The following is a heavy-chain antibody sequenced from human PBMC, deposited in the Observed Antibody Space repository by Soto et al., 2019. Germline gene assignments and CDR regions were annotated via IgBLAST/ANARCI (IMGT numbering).Heavy chain of an antibody. Sequence: SVKVSCKVSGGTFSSYASSGVRQAPGQGLEWMGGSIPIFGTANYAQKFQGRVTITGDKSTSTAYMELSSLRSEDTAVYYCARVPGIAVAGLKLNYYYGMDVWGQGTTVTVSS. CDR3: ARVPGIAVAGLKLNYYYGMDV. V-gene: IGHV1-69*06. D-gene: IGHD6-19*01. CDR2: SIPIFGTA. CDR1: GGTFSSYA. J-gene: IGHJ6*02.